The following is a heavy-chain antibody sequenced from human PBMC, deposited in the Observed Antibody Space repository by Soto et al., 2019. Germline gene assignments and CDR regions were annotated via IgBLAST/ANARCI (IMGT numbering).Heavy chain of an antibody. V-gene: IGHV3-74*01. J-gene: IGHJ4*02. CDR2: INPDGSTT. D-gene: IGHD3-10*01. CDR3: ARVAIGSYYFEY. CDR1: GFTFSSYA. Sequence: EVQLLESGGGLVQPGGSLRLSCAASGFTFSSYAMHWVRQAPGKGLVWVSRINPDGSTTSYADSVKGRFTISRDSAKDTLYLQMNSLRAEDTAVYYCARVAIGSYYFEYWGQGTLVTVSS.